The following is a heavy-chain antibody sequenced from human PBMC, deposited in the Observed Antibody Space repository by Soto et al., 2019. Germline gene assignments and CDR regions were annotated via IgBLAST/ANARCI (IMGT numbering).Heavy chain of an antibody. CDR2: INHSGST. J-gene: IGHJ6*02. CDR3: ARRGSSGWNPRANYYYYGMDV. D-gene: IGHD6-19*01. V-gene: IGHV4-34*01. Sequence: SETLSLTCAVYGGSFSGYYWSWIRQPPGKGLEWIGEINHSGSTNYNPSLKSRVTISVDTSKNQFSLKLSSVTAADTAVYYCARRGSSGWNPRANYYYYGMDVWGQGPPVTVSS. CDR1: GGSFSGYY.